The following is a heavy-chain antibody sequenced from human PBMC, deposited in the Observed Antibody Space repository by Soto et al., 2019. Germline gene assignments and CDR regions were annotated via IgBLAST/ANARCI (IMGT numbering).Heavy chain of an antibody. J-gene: IGHJ5*02. V-gene: IGHV3-7*01. CDR2: IKPDGSDT. Sequence: EVQLVESGGDLVQPGGSLRLSCAASGFPFSSYWMTWVRRAPGKGLQWVASIKPDGSDTYYLDSVRGRFTVTRDNARNSVYLQMNRLGVDDTALYHCVKGHLFVGPWGQGALAIVTS. D-gene: IGHD3-10*02. CDR3: VKGHLFVGP. CDR1: GFPFSSYW.